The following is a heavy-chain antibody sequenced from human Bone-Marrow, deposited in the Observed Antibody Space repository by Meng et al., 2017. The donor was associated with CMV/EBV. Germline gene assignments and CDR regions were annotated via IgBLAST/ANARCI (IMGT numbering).Heavy chain of an antibody. CDR2: INDSGGA. CDR1: GESFSGHY. Sequence: SETLSLTCAVYGESFSGHYWSWVRQTPEKGLEWIGEINDSGGANHNPFLKSRVVVSADTSKNQFSLRLTSVTAADTAIYYCVRDKSSLGTPRRFFDSWGQGTLVTVSS. D-gene: IGHD1/OR15-1a*01. J-gene: IGHJ4*02. CDR3: VRDKSSLGTPRRFFDS. V-gene: IGHV4-34*01.